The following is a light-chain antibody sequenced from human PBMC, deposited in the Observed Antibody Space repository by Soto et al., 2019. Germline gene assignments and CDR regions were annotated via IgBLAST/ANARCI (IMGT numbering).Light chain of an antibody. V-gene: IGLV2-11*01. J-gene: IGLJ1*01. CDR3: CSHSARYTVV. Sequence: QSVLPQPRSVSVSPGQSVTISCTGTSSDVGGYNCVSWYQQHPGKAPQLIIYDVTQRPPGVPDRFSGSKSGNTASLSISGLQAEDEADYSCCSHSARYTVVFGTGTKATVL. CDR2: DVT. CDR1: SSDVGGYNC.